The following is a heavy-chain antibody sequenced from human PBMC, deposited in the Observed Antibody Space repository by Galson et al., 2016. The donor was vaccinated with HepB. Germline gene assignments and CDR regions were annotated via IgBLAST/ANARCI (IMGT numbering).Heavy chain of an antibody. CDR1: RYTFTDYY. V-gene: IGHV1-2*02. CDR3: ARERLSSLGRMWDDAFDV. Sequence: SVKVSCKASRYTFTDYYIHWVRQAPGQGLDWLGWINPNTGGTDYAQKFRGRVTMTRDTSINTAYMELSSLRSDDTAVYYCARERLSSLGRMWDDAFDVWGQGTMVTVSS. J-gene: IGHJ3*01. CDR2: INPNTGGT. D-gene: IGHD3-16*01.